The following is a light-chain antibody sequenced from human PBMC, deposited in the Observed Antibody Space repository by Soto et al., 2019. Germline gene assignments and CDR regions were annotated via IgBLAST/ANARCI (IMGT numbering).Light chain of an antibody. CDR3: QQYNSYSIT. V-gene: IGKV1-5*01. CDR1: QRISSW. CDR2: DAS. J-gene: IGKJ5*01. Sequence: DIQMTQSPSTLSASVGDRVTITCRASQRISSWLAWYQQKPGKAPKLLIYDASSLESGVPSRFSGSGSGTVFTLTIISLQPDDFATYYCQQYNSYSITFGQGTRLEIK.